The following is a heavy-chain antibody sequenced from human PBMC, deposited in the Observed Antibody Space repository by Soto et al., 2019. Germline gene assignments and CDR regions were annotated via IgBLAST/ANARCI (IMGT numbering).Heavy chain of an antibody. V-gene: IGHV4-39*07. J-gene: IGHJ6*03. CDR3: ERWGKGGYYYYYMDV. CDR1: GGSISSSSYY. CDR2: IYYSGST. D-gene: IGHD3-16*01. Sequence: SETLSLTCTVLGGSISSSSYYWGWIRQLPGKGLEWIGSIYYSGSTYYNPSLKSRVTISVDTSKNQFSLKLSSVTAADTAVYYCERWGKGGYYYYYMDVWGKGTTVTVSS.